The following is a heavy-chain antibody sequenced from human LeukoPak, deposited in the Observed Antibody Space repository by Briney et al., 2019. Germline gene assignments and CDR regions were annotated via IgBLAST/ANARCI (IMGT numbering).Heavy chain of an antibody. J-gene: IGHJ4*02. CDR2: NSSRSRTI. Sequence: GRCLSLFCIASGFTFDVYAVLWVPQAPGRGREWVSYNSSRSRTISYAPSVKGRFTISRDNAKNSLYLKINTLRAEDTAVYYCARDVGGYPLDYWGQGTLVTVSS. V-gene: IGHV3-48*03. D-gene: IGHD3-22*01. CDR3: ARDVGGYPLDY. CDR1: GFTFDVYA.